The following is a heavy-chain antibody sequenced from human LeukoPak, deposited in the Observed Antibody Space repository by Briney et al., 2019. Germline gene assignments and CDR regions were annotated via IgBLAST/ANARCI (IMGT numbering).Heavy chain of an antibody. J-gene: IGHJ4*02. Sequence: SETLSLTCTVSGGSISSGGYYWSWIRQHPGKGLEWIGRIYTSGSTNYNPSLKSRVTISVDTSKNQLSLKLSSVTAADTAVYYCARGSRDGYNFAYYWGQGTLVTVSS. CDR1: GGSISSGGYY. D-gene: IGHD5-24*01. CDR2: IYTSGST. CDR3: ARGSRDGYNFAYY. V-gene: IGHV4-61*08.